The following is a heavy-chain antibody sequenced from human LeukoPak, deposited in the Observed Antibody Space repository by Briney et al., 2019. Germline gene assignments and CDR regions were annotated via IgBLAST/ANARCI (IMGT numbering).Heavy chain of an antibody. CDR3: ARLLHFERSVYRPVDF. V-gene: IGHV3-7*01. J-gene: IGHJ4*02. CDR2: VREDGSEI. Sequence: PGGSLRLSCAASGFTFSSHSMRWVRQAPGKGLEWVGNVREDGSEINYADSVKGRFTISRDNARNSLYLQMNILRAEDTAIYFCARLLHFERSVYRPVDFWGQGTLVSVSS. CDR1: GFTFSSHS. D-gene: IGHD3-22*01.